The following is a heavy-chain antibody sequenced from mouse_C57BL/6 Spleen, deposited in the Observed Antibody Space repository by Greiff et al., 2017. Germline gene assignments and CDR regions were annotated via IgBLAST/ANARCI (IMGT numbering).Heavy chain of an antibody. CDR3: AREFYYAYGDAMDY. Sequence: EVQVVESGPGLVKPSQSLSLTCSVTGYSITSGYYWNWIRQFPGNKLEWMGYISYDGSNNYNPSLKNRISITRDTSKNLFFLKLNSVTTEDTATYYCAREFYYAYGDAMDYWGQGTSVTVSS. J-gene: IGHJ4*01. CDR2: ISYDGSN. D-gene: IGHD1-2*01. V-gene: IGHV3-6*01. CDR1: GYSITSGYY.